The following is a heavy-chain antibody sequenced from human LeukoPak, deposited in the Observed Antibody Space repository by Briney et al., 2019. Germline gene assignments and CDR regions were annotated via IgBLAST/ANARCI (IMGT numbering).Heavy chain of an antibody. V-gene: IGHV3-73*01. CDR3: TRVASSGYLSPG. D-gene: IGHD3-22*01. J-gene: IGHJ4*02. CDR2: IRSKANSYAT. Sequence: GGSLRLSCAASGFTFSGSAMHWVRQASGKGLEWVGRIRSKANSYATAYAASVKGRFTISRDDSKNTAYLQMNSLKTEDTAVYYCTRVASSGYLSPGWGQGTLVTVSS. CDR1: GFTFSGSA.